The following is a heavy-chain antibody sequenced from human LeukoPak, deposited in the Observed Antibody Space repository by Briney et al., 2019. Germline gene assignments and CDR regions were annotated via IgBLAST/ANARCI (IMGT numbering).Heavy chain of an antibody. CDR3: ARSGASGDTFDI. Sequence: GGSLRLSCAASGFTFSSYGMPWVRQAPGKGLEWVAVIWYDGSNKYYADSVKGRFTISRDNSKNTLYLHMNSPRAEAPVVYYCARSGASGDTFDIWGQGTLVTVSS. D-gene: IGHD3-16*01. V-gene: IGHV3-33*01. J-gene: IGHJ4*02. CDR1: GFTFSSYG. CDR2: IWYDGSNK.